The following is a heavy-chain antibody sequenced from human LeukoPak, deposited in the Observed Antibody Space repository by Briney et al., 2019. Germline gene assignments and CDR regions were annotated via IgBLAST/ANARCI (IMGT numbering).Heavy chain of an antibody. D-gene: IGHD2-8*02. Sequence: GGSLRLSCAALGIIFRNAGLSGFPKAPGKGLDGVGRIKSESDGETTDYAAPVKGRFTLSRDDSKDTLYLQMNGLKTEDTAVYYCTTDPVAGGVVFWGQGTLVTVSS. J-gene: IGHJ4*02. CDR1: GIIFRNAG. CDR2: IKSESDGETT. V-gene: IGHV3-15*01. CDR3: TTDPVAGGVVF.